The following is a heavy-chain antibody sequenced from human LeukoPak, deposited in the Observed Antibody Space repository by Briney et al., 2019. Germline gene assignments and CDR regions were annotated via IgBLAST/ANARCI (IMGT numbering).Heavy chain of an antibody. Sequence: GASVNVSCTASGGTFSSYAISWVRQAPGQGLEWMGGIIPIFGTANYAQKFQGRVTITADESTSTAYMELSSPRSEDTAVYYCAREGSGWVNFDYWGQGTLVTVSS. D-gene: IGHD6-19*01. J-gene: IGHJ4*02. CDR3: AREGSGWVNFDY. CDR2: IIPIFGTA. CDR1: GGTFSSYA. V-gene: IGHV1-69*01.